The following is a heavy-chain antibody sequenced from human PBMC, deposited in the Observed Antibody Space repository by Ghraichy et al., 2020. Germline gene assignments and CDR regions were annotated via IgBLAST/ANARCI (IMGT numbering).Heavy chain of an antibody. V-gene: IGHV3-21*01. D-gene: IGHD4-11*01. CDR1: GFTFSSYS. CDR3: ARDDYSTLMNYYYYYVMDV. Sequence: GGSLRLSCAASGFTFSSYSMNWVRQAPGKGLEWVSSISSSSSYIYYADSVKGRFTISRDNAKNSLYLQMNSLRAEDTAVYYCARDDYSTLMNYYYYYVMDVWGQGTTVTVSS. CDR2: ISSSSSYI. J-gene: IGHJ6*02.